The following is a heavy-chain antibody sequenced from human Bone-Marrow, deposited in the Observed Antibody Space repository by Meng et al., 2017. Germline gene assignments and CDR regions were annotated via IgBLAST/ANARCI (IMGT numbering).Heavy chain of an antibody. CDR3: ARGYSSSWYPLAPFDY. D-gene: IGHD6-13*01. CDR2: NYLSGST. Sequence: QVEPQRSGPVLVNPSGALSLTCAVSGGSNSSSNWWSWVRQPPGKGLDWIGENYLSGSTNYNPSLKSRVTISVDKSKNQFSLKLSSVTAADTAVYYCARGYSSSWYPLAPFDYWGQGTLVTVSS. J-gene: IGHJ4*02. V-gene: IGHV4-4*02. CDR1: GGSNSSSNW.